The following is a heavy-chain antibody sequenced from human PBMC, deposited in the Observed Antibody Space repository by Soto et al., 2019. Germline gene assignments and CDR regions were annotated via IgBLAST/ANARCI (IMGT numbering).Heavy chain of an antibody. CDR3: ARGNLSFDFDS. J-gene: IGHJ4*02. CDR1: GFNFGLFG. Sequence: GSLRLSCAASGFNFGLFGMHWVRQAPGKGLEWVAFISGDGINTQYADSVRGRFTLSRDYSRKTMYLQMDSLRDEDTALYYCARGNLSFDFDSWGLGTLVTVSS. CDR2: ISGDGINT. V-gene: IGHV3-30*03. D-gene: IGHD1-26*01.